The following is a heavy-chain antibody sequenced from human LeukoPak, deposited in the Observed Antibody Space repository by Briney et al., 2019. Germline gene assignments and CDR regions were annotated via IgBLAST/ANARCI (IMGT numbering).Heavy chain of an antibody. Sequence: GASVKVSCKASGYTFTSYGISWVRQAPGQGLEWMGWVSVYNVNTKYAKKFQGRVTMTTDTSTSTAYMELRSLRPDDTAVYYCAREPGTYSSGWYPPFDYWGQGTLVTVSS. CDR3: AREPGTYSSGWYPPFDY. CDR2: VSVYNVNT. V-gene: IGHV1-18*01. D-gene: IGHD6-19*01. J-gene: IGHJ4*02. CDR1: GYTFTSYG.